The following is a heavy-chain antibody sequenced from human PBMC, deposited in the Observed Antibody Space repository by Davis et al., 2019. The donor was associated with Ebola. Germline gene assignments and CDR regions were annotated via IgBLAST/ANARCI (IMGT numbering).Heavy chain of an antibody. CDR2: INPSAGST. CDR3: ARETNSGWFHYGMDV. CDR1: GYTFTSYY. D-gene: IGHD6-19*01. Sequence: ASVKVSCKASGYTFTSYYMHWVRQAPGQGLEWMGIINPSAGSTSYAQKFQGRVTMTRNTSISTAYMELSSLRSEDTAVYYCARETNSGWFHYGMDVWGQGTTVTVSS. V-gene: IGHV1-46*01. J-gene: IGHJ6*02.